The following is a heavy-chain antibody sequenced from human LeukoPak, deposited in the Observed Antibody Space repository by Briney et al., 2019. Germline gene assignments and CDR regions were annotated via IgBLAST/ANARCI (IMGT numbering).Heavy chain of an antibody. CDR1: GFTFSSYA. V-gene: IGHV3-23*01. D-gene: IGHD1-7*01. CDR2: ISGSGGST. J-gene: IGHJ4*02. CDR3: AKALLYNWNYGGYFDY. Sequence: GGSLRLSCAASGFTFSSYAMSWVRQAPGKGLEWVSAISGSGGSTYYADSVKGRFTISRDNSKNTLYLQMNSLRAEDTAVYYCAKALLYNWNYGGYFDYWGQGTLVTVSS.